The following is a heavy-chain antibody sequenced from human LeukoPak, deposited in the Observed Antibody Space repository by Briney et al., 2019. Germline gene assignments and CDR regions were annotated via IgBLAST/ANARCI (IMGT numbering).Heavy chain of an antibody. J-gene: IGHJ4*02. V-gene: IGHV3-23*01. Sequence: GGSLRLSCAASGFIFSSYVMGWVRQAPGKGLEWVSSISVGGGDTFASDSVKGRFTIARENSKNTLYLQMTGLRVEDTAVYFCAKLNLGEMAYFDSWGQGTLVTVSS. D-gene: IGHD3-16*01. CDR1: GFIFSSYV. CDR3: AKLNLGEMAYFDS. CDR2: ISVGGGDT.